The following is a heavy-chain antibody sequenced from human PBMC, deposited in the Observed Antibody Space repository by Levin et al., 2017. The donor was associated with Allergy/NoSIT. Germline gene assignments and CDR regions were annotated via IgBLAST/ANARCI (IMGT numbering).Heavy chain of an antibody. Sequence: SETLSLTCTVSGGSVSSGSYYWSWIRQPPGKGLEWIGYIYYSGSTNYNPSLKSRVTISVDTSKNQFSLKLSSVTAADTAVYYCANSQGAQNYYYYYGMDVWGQGTTVTVSS. J-gene: IGHJ6*02. CDR2: IYYSGST. CDR1: GGSVSSGSYY. D-gene: IGHD3-16*01. V-gene: IGHV4-61*01. CDR3: ANSQGAQNYYYYYGMDV.